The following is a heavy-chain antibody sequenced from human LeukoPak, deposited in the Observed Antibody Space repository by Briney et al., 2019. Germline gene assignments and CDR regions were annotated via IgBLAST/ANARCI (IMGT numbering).Heavy chain of an antibody. J-gene: IGHJ3*02. CDR2: IYSGGST. V-gene: IGHV3-66*01. CDR1: EFSVGSNY. Sequence: GGSLRLSCAASEFSVGSNYMTWVRQAPGKGLEWVSLIYSGGSTYYADSVKGRFTISRDNSKNTLYLQMNSLRAEDTAVYYCARVQLWLTPYAFDIWGQGTMVTVSS. D-gene: IGHD5-18*01. CDR3: ARVQLWLTPYAFDI.